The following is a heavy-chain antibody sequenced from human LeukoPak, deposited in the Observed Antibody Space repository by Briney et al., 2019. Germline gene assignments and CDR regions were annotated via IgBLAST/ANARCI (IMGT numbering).Heavy chain of an antibody. CDR2: ISWNSDSI. CDR1: GFTFDDYA. CDR3: AKSPWTTVVSNYYFDY. V-gene: IGHV3-9*03. D-gene: IGHD4-23*01. Sequence: GGSLRLSCAASGFTFDDYAMHWVRQAPGKGLEWVSGISWNSDSIGYADSVKGRFTISRDNAKNSLYLQMNSLRAEDMALYYCAKSPWTTVVSNYYFDYWGQGTLVTVSS. J-gene: IGHJ4*02.